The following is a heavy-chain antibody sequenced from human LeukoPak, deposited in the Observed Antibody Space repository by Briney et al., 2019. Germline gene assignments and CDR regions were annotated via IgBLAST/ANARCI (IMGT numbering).Heavy chain of an antibody. V-gene: IGHV3-53*01. CDR1: GFTVSSYA. Sequence: GGSLRLSCAASGFTVSSYAMSWVRQAPGKGLEWVSGIYSGGSTYYADSVKGRFTISRDNAKNSLYLQMNSLRGEDPAVYYCAADADPPAYSDQGPL. CDR3: AADADPPAY. J-gene: IGHJ4*02. CDR2: IYSGGST.